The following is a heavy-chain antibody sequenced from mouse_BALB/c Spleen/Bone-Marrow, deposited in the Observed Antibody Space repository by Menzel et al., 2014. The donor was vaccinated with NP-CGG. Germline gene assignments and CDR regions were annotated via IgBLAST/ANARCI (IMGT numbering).Heavy chain of an antibody. J-gene: IGHJ2*01. Sequence: EVQLQQSGTELVKPGASVKLSCTASGFNIKDTYMHWVKQRPEQGLEWIGRIDPANGNTKYDPKFQGKATITADTSSNTADLQLSSLTSEDTAVYYCAHGSTYGYFDYWGKAPLSQSPQ. CDR3: AHGSTYGYFDY. V-gene: IGHV14-3*02. CDR1: GFNIKDTY. D-gene: IGHD1-1*01. CDR2: IDPANGNT.